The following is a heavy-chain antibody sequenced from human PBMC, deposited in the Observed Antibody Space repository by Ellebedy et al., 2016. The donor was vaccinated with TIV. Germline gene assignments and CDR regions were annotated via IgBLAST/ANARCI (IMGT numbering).Heavy chain of an antibody. Sequence: PGGSLRLSCAVSGFSASANYMSWVRQAPGKGLEWVSVIYSGGSTYFADSVKARFTISRDNSKNTLYLQMSSLSAEDTAVYYCARRPSGSDWVYFDYWGQGTLVTVSS. CDR2: IYSGGST. V-gene: IGHV3-66*04. D-gene: IGHD1-26*01. CDR1: GFSASANY. J-gene: IGHJ4*02. CDR3: ARRPSGSDWVYFDY.